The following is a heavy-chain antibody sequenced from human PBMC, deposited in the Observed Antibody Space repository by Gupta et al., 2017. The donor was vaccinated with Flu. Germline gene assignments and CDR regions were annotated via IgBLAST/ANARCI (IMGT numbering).Heavy chain of an antibody. D-gene: IGHD5-18*01. CDR2: IWYDGSNK. Sequence: QVQLVESGGGVVQPGRSLRLSCAASGFTFSSYGMHWVRQAPGKGLEWVAVIWYDGSNKYYADSVKGRFTISRDNSKNTLYLQMNSLRAEDTAVYYCARDPPGDTAMVTYYYGMDVWGQGTTVTVSS. J-gene: IGHJ6*02. V-gene: IGHV3-33*01. CDR1: GFTFSSYG. CDR3: ARDPPGDTAMVTYYYGMDV.